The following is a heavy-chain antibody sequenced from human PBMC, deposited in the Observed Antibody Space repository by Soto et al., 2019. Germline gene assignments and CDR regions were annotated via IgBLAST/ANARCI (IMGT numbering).Heavy chain of an antibody. J-gene: IGHJ3*02. CDR1: GFTFSSYA. D-gene: IGHD6-13*01. CDR2: ISGSGGST. V-gene: IGHV3-23*01. Sequence: EVQLLESGGGLVQPGGSLRLSCAASGFTFSSYAMSWVRQAPGKGLEWVSAISGSGGSTYYADSVKGRFTISRDNSKNTLYLQRNSLGAEDTAVYYCAKIPHSSSWYLDAFDIWGQGTMVTVSS. CDR3: AKIPHSSSWYLDAFDI.